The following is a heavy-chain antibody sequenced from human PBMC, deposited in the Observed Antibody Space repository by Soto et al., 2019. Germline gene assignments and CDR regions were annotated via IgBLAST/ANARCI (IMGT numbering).Heavy chain of an antibody. CDR2: IYWHDDK. J-gene: IGHJ4*02. D-gene: IGHD3-16*01. Sequence: SGPTLVNPTETLTLTCTVSGFSLSNARVGVSWIRQPPGKALEWLALIYWHDDKRYSPSLKSRLTITKDTSKNQVVLTMTNMDPVDTATYYCAHRGGATVGLYYFDYWGQGALVTVSS. V-gene: IGHV2-5*01. CDR3: AHRGGATVGLYYFDY. CDR1: GFSLSNARVG.